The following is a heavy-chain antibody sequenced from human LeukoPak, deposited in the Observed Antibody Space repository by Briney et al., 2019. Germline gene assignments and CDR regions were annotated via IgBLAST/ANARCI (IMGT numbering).Heavy chain of an antibody. D-gene: IGHD3-22*01. CDR1: GGTFSSYA. CDR3: ARDDYYYDSSGYYYDY. J-gene: IGHJ4*02. CDR2: INTNTGNP. Sequence: ASVKVSCKASGGTFSSYAISWVRQAPGQGLEWMGWINTNTGNPTYAQGFTGRFVFSLDTSVSTAYLQISSLKAEDTAVYYCARDDYYYDSSGYYYDYWGQGTLVTVSS. V-gene: IGHV7-4-1*02.